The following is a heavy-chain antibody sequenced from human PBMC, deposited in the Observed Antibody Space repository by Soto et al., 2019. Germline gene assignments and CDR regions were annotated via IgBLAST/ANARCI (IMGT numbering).Heavy chain of an antibody. D-gene: IGHD3-16*01. V-gene: IGHV3-30*18. CDR3: AKEFSVRSGPDYYYGMDV. Sequence: GVSLRLSCAASGFTFSSYGMHWVRQAPGKGLEWVAVISYDGSNKYYADSVKGRFTISRDNSKNTLYLQMNSLRAEDTAVYYCAKEFSVRSGPDYYYGMDVWGQGTTVTVSS. J-gene: IGHJ6*02. CDR1: GFTFSSYG. CDR2: ISYDGSNK.